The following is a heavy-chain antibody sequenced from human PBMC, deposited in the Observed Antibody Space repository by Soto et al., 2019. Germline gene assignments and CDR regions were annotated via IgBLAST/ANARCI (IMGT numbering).Heavy chain of an antibody. J-gene: IGHJ6*02. V-gene: IGHV1-18*01. D-gene: IGHD3-3*01. CDR3: ARDQGIPNFGVYSMYYYGMDV. Sequence: ASGKVSGRASGWACTRSGVGGVRQAPGQGLEWLGWINPDNGNTNYAQHLQGRVSLTTDTSTSTAYMDLRSLRSDDTAVYYCARDQGIPNFGVYSMYYYGMDVWGQGTTVTVSS. CDR2: INPDNGNT. CDR1: GWACTRSG.